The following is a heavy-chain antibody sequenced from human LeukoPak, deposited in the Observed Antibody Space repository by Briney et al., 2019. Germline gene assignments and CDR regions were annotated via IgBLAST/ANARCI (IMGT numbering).Heavy chain of an antibody. CDR1: GYTFTDYF. CDR3: AKVRDRLSSFYPAA. J-gene: IGHJ4*02. CDR2: INPHSGGR. V-gene: IGHV1-2*02. Sequence: ASVKVSCKASGYTFTDYFIHWVRQAPGQGLEWMGWINPHSGGRNSAQKFQGRVTMTRDTSITTAYLELNGLTSDDTAMYYCAKVRDRLSSFYPAAWGQGTLVTVSS. D-gene: IGHD6-13*01.